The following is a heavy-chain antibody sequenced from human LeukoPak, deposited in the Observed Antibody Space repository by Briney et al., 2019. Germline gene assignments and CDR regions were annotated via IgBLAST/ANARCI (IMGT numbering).Heavy chain of an antibody. Sequence: KPSQTLSLTCTVSGGSISSGDYYWSWIRQPPGKGLEWIGYIYYSGSTYYNPSLKRRVTISVDTSKNQFSLKLSSVTAADTAVYYCARVTNYGSGSYGLDYWGQGTLVTVSS. J-gene: IGHJ4*02. CDR3: ARVTNYGSGSYGLDY. V-gene: IGHV4-30-4*01. CDR1: GGSISSGDYY. D-gene: IGHD3-10*01. CDR2: IYYSGST.